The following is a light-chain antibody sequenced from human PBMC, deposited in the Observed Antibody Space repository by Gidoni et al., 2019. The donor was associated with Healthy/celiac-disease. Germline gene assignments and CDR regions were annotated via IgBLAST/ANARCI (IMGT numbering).Light chain of an antibody. V-gene: IGLV2-14*03. CDR1: SSDVGGYNY. Sequence: QSALTQPASVSGSPGQAITISCPGTSSDVGGYNYVSWYQQHPGKAPQLMIYDVSNRPSGVSNRFSGSKSGNTASLTISGLQAEDEADYYFSSYTSSSTLYVFGTGTKVTVL. CDR3: SSYTSSSTLYV. J-gene: IGLJ1*01. CDR2: DVS.